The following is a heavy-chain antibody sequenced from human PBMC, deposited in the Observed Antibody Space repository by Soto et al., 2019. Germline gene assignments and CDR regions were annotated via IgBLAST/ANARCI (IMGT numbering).Heavy chain of an antibody. CDR1: GFTFSSYG. V-gene: IGHV3-30*18. J-gene: IGHJ4*02. Sequence: GSLRLSCAASGFTFSSYGMHWVRQAPGKGLEWVAVISYDGSNKYYADSVKGRFTISRDNSKNTLYLQMNSLRAEDTAVYYCAKDGHKDYSSGWYGYWGQGTLVTVSS. D-gene: IGHD6-19*01. CDR3: AKDGHKDYSSGWYGY. CDR2: ISYDGSNK.